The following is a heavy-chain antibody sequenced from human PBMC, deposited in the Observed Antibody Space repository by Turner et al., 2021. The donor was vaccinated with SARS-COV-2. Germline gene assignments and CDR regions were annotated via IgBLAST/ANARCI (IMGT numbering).Heavy chain of an antibody. J-gene: IGHJ3*02. CDR3: ARAEEHSREWLVPKIPFDI. Sequence: EVQLVESGGGLVMPGGPLGLSCRASGSTFSSYSMNWVRQAPGKGLEWGSSIRSSSSYIYYPDSVKGRITIARDNAKNSLYLQMNSLRAEDTAVYYWARAEEHSREWLVPKIPFDIWGQGTMVTVSS. CDR2: IRSSSSYI. D-gene: IGHD6-19*01. CDR1: GSTFSSYS. V-gene: IGHV3-21*01.